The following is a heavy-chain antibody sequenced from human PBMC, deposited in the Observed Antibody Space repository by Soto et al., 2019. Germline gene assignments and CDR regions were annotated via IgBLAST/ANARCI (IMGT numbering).Heavy chain of an antibody. J-gene: IGHJ3*02. V-gene: IGHV1-2*02. CDR1: GYTFSASY. CDR3: RREDSQNSERLYAAVDI. Sequence: ASVQVSCKASGYTFSASYTNWVRQAPGQGLEWMGWMNPKSRGTYLAQKFQGRVTLTRDTSLSSAYKEVDRLRSEDTAVYYSRREDSQNSERLYAAVDIGG. D-gene: IGHD2-2*01. CDR2: MNPKSRGT.